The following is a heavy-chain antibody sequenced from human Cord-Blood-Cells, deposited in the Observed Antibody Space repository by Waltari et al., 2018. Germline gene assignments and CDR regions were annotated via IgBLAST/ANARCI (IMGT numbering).Heavy chain of an antibody. V-gene: IGHV1-24*01. Sequence: QVQLVQSGAEVKQPGASVKVSCKVSGYTLTELSMHWVRQAPGKGLEWLGGFDPEDGETIYAQKFQGRVTMTEDTSTDTAYMELSSLRSEDTAVYYCATKGKGYSSSWFDPWGQGTLVTVSS. D-gene: IGHD6-13*01. CDR1: GYTLTELS. CDR2: FDPEDGET. J-gene: IGHJ5*02. CDR3: ATKGKGYSSSWFDP.